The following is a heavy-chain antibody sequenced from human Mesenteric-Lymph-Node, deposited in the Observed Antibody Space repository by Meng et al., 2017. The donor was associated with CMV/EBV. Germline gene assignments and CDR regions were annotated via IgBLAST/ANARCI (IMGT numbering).Heavy chain of an antibody. Sequence: GGSLRLSCAASGFTFSSYAMSWVRQAPGKGLEWVSAISASGDRTFYADSVKGRFTISRDNSKNTAFLQMNSLRAEDSAVYYCPRYCISSSCQDNPSYYGMDVWGQGTTVTVS. J-gene: IGHJ6*02. CDR1: GFTFSSYA. V-gene: IGHV3-23*01. D-gene: IGHD2-2*01. CDR2: ISASGDRT. CDR3: PRYCISSSCQDNPSYYGMDV.